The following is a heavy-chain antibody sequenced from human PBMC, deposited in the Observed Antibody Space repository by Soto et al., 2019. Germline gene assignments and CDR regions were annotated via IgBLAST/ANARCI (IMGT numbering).Heavy chain of an antibody. CDR3: AKDWVLRFLEWPPLYGMEV. CDR1: VFTFSSYA. Sequence: LRLSCAPSVFTFSSYAMIWVLQNPVKVLDWVSAISGSGGSTYYADSVKGRFTISRDNSKNTLYLQMNSLRAEDTAVYYCAKDWVLRFLEWPPLYGMEVWGQGTTVTVSS. V-gene: IGHV3-23*01. J-gene: IGHJ6*02. CDR2: ISGSGGST. D-gene: IGHD3-3*01.